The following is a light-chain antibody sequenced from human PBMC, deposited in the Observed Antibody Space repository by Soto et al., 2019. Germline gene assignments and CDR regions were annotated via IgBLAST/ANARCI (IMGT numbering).Light chain of an antibody. V-gene: IGKV3-20*01. CDR3: QQYSSSPT. Sequence: EMVLTQSPGTLSLSPGERVTLSCRASQSLSSGYLAWYQQKFGQAPRLLIYDASRRATGIPERFSGSGSGTDFTLTINRLEPEDFAVYYCQQYSSSPTFGLGTKVDIK. J-gene: IGKJ1*01. CDR1: QSLSSGY. CDR2: DAS.